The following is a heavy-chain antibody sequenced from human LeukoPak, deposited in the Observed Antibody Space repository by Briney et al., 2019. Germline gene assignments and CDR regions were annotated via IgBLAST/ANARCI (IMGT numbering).Heavy chain of an antibody. V-gene: IGHV3-30*04. CDR1: GFTFSSYA. J-gene: IGHJ3*02. Sequence: GGSLRLSCAASGFTFSSYATHWVRQAPGKGLEWVAVISYDGSNKYYADSVKGRFTISRDNSKNTLYLQMNSLRAEDTAVYYCASVAATDAFDIWGQGTMVTVSS. CDR2: ISYDGSNK. CDR3: ASVAATDAFDI. D-gene: IGHD2-15*01.